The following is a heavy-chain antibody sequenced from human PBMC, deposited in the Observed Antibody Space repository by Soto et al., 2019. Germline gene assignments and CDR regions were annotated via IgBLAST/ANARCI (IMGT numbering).Heavy chain of an antibody. CDR2: INVGNGDT. CDR3: ARDRGIVGATDFDY. CDR1: GYTFTNYA. J-gene: IGHJ4*02. Sequence: ASVKVSCKASGYTFTNYAIHCVRQAPGQRLEWMGWINVGNGDTKYSRKFQGRVTITRDTSATTADMELSSLRSQDTAVYYCARDRGIVGATDFDYWGRGTLVTVSS. V-gene: IGHV1-3*01. D-gene: IGHD1-26*01.